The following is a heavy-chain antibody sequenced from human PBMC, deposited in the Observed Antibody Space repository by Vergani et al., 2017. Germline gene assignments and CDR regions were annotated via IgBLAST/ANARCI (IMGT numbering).Heavy chain of an antibody. D-gene: IGHD2-21*02. CDR2: IYYSGST. J-gene: IGHJ4*02. CDR1: GDSISRGGYY. V-gene: IGHV4-31*03. CDR3: ASEVGTEGFDY. Sequence: QVQLQESGPGLVKPSQTLSLTCTVPGDSISRGGYYWNWIRQHPGKGLEWIGYIYYSGSTNYNSSLKSRVSMSVDTSKNQFSLRLSSVTAADTAVYYCASEVGTEGFDYWGQGTLVTVSS.